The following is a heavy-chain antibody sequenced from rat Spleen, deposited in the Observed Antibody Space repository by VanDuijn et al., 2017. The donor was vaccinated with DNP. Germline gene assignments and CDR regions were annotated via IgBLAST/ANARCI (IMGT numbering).Heavy chain of an antibody. CDR1: GFTFSNHD. V-gene: IGHV5-22*01. Sequence: EVQLVESGGGLVQPGRSLKLSCAASGFTFSNHDMAWVRQAPKKGLEWVASISYEGSSTYYGDSVKGRFTISRDNAKNSLYLQMNSLRSEDTATYYCTRQLGLDYWGQGVMVTVSS. J-gene: IGHJ2*01. D-gene: IGHD5-1*01. CDR2: ISYEGSST. CDR3: TRQLGLDY.